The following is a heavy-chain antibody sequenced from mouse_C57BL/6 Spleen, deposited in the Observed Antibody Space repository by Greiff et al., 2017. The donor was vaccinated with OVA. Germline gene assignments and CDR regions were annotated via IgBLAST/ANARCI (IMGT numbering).Heavy chain of an antibody. CDR3: ARQAVDGNYVFAY. CDR1: GYTFTSYW. V-gene: IGHV1-50*01. J-gene: IGHJ3*01. D-gene: IGHD2-1*01. CDR2: IDPSDSYT. Sequence: QVQLQQPGAELVKPGASVKLSCKASGYTFTSYWMQWVKQRPGQGLEWIGEIDPSDSYTNYTQQFKGKATLTVDTSSSTAYMQLSSLTSEDSAVYYCARQAVDGNYVFAYWGQGTLVTVSA.